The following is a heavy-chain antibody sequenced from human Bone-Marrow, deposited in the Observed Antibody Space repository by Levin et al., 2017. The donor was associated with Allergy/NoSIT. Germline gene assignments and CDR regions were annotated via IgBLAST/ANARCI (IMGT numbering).Heavy chain of an antibody. CDR1: GFTFKNYV. CDR2: ISGGGGDT. J-gene: IGHJ4*02. CDR3: ARGKDYFGSGSYLFFDN. Sequence: PGGSLRLSCSASGFTFKNYVMSWVRQAPGKGLEWVSGISGGGGDTFYADSVKGRFITSRDNSKNRLFLQMANLRATDPAVYFCARGKDYFGSGSYLFFDNWGQGTLVTVSS. V-gene: IGHV3-23*01. D-gene: IGHD3-10*01.